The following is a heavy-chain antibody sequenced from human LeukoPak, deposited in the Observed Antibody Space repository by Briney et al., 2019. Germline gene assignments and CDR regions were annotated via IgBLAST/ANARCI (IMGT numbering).Heavy chain of an antibody. J-gene: IGHJ4*02. D-gene: IGHD2-8*02. CDR1: GDSIGDYY. Sequence: SETLSLTCTVSGDSIGDYYWSWIRQPPGKGLEWIGYIYRSGHTHSNPSLKSRVTISVDTSKNQFSLKLSSVTAADTAVYYCAGHHPRNTVDFWGQGTLVTVSS. CDR2: IYRSGHT. V-gene: IGHV4-59*08. CDR3: AGHHPRNTVDF.